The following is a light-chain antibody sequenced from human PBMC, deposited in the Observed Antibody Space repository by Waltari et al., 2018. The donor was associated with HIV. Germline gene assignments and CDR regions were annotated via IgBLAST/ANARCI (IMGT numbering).Light chain of an antibody. J-gene: IGLJ2*01. CDR3: SSYAGTNNFL. Sequence: QSALTQPPSASGSPGQSVTISCTGSSSDVGNYNYVSWYQQHPATAPKLMIYEVTKRPSGVPDRFSVSKSGNTASLTVSRLHAEDEAYYYFSSYAGTNNFLFGGGTKLTVL. V-gene: IGLV2-8*01. CDR1: SSDVGNYNY. CDR2: EVT.